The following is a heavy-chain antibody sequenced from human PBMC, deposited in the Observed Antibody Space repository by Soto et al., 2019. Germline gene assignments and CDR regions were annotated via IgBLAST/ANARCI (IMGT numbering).Heavy chain of an antibody. J-gene: IGHJ4*02. CDR2: ISYDGSNK. CDR3: AKDIYGGNLETDY. Sequence: GGSLRLSCAASGFTFSNYGMHWVRQAPGKGLEWVAVISYDGSNKYYADSVKGRFTISRDNSKNTLYLQMNSLRAEDTAVYYCAKDIYGGNLETDYWGQGTLVTVSS. D-gene: IGHD4-17*01. V-gene: IGHV3-30*18. CDR1: GFTFSNYG.